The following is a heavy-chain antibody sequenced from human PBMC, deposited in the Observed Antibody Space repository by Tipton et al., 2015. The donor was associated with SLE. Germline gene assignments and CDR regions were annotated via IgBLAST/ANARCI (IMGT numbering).Heavy chain of an antibody. CDR3: ARATDWNLSPDV. CDR1: GGSLSSYY. J-gene: IGHJ6*04. D-gene: IGHD1-7*01. CDR2: LSYSGST. V-gene: IGHV4-59*12. Sequence: TLSLTCTVSGGSLSSYYWSWIRQSPEKGLEWIGYLSYSGSTNYNPSLESRLTISVDTSKDQFSLRLTSVTAADTAVYYCARATDWNLSPDVWGKGTTVTVSS.